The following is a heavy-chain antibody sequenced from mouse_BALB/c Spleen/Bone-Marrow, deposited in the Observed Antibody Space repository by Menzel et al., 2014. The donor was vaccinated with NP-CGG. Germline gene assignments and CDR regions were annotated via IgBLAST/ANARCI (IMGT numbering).Heavy chain of an antibody. CDR1: GFSLTSYG. J-gene: IGHJ4*01. D-gene: IGHD1-1*01. Sequence: QVQLQQSGPGLVAPSQSLSITCTVSGFSLTSYGVHWVRQPPGKGLEWLGVIWAGGSTNYNSALMSRLSISKDNSKSQVLLKMNSLQTDDTAMYYCARDYGSSYYAMDYWGQGTPVTVSS. V-gene: IGHV2-9*02. CDR3: ARDYGSSYYAMDY. CDR2: IWAGGST.